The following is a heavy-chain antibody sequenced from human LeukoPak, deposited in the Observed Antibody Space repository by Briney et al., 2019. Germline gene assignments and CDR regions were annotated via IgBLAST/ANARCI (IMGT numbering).Heavy chain of an antibody. CDR2: ISGSGGNT. Sequence: PGGSLRLSCAASGFTFSSYAMSWVRQAPGKGLEWVSGISGSGGNTYYADSVEGRFTISRDNSKNTLYLQMNSLRAEDTAVYYCARKYSDYYGSGSYHGAFDIWGQGTMVTVSS. V-gene: IGHV3-23*01. CDR3: ARKYSDYYGSGSYHGAFDI. D-gene: IGHD3-10*01. J-gene: IGHJ3*02. CDR1: GFTFSSYA.